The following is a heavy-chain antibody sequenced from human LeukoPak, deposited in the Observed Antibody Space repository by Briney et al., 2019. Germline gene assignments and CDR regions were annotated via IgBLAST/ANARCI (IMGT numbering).Heavy chain of an antibody. CDR1: GFTFSSYA. CDR3: ARTAPAAIYWFDP. D-gene: IGHD2-2*02. V-gene: IGHV3-23*01. Sequence: GGSLRLSCAASGFTFSSYAMSWVRQAPGKGLEWVSGISGSGGSTYYADSVKGRFTISRDNSKNPLYLQMCILRAEYTAVYYCARTAPAAIYWFDPWGQGTLVTVSS. CDR2: ISGSGGST. J-gene: IGHJ5*02.